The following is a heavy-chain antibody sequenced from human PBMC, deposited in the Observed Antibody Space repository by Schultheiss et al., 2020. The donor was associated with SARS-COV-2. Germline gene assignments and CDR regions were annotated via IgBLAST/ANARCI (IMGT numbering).Heavy chain of an antibody. CDR3: RTTYYYYGMDV. CDR2: IYYSGST. D-gene: IGHD1-7*01. V-gene: IGHV4-59*08. J-gene: IGHJ6*02. CDR1: GFTFSNAW. Sequence: GSLRLSCAASGFTFSNAWMSWIRQPPGKGLEWIGYIYYSGSTYYNPSLKSRVTISVDTSKNQFSLKLSSVTTADTAVYYCRTTYYYYGMDVWGQGTTVTVSS.